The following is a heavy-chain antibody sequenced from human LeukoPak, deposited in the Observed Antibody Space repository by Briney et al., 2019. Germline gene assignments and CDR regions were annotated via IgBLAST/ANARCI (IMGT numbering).Heavy chain of an antibody. CDR2: ISYDGSNK. D-gene: IGHD3-9*01. CDR3: ARVVASRYFDWSTPYYYYGMDV. V-gene: IGHV3-30*03. CDR1: GFTFSSYG. J-gene: IGHJ6*02. Sequence: GGSLRLSCAASGFTFSSYGMHWVRQAPGKGLEWVAVISYDGSNKYYADSVKGRFTISRDNSKNTLYLQMNSLRAEDTAVYYCARVVASRYFDWSTPYYYYGMDVWGQGTTVTVSS.